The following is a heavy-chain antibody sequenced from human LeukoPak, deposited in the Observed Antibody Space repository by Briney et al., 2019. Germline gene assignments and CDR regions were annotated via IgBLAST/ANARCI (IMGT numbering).Heavy chain of an antibody. CDR3: ARDFRHIIVVNTILHGEGAFDL. CDR2: INPSGGVT. CDR1: GYPFTTYY. J-gene: IGHJ3*01. D-gene: IGHD2-21*01. Sequence: ASVKLSCKASGYPFTTYYIHWVRQAPGQGLEWMGEINPSGGVTSHAPKFQGRISMTRNTSTSTVYMELSSLGSEDTAIYYCARDFRHIIVVNTILHGEGAFDLWGQGTLVSVSS. V-gene: IGHV1-46*01.